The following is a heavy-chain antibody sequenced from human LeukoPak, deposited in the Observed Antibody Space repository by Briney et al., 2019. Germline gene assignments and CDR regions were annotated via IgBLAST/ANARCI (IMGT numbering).Heavy chain of an antibody. CDR2: IYTSGST. V-gene: IGHV4-61*02. J-gene: IGHJ4*02. CDR3: ARGGSGSYASFDC. CDR1: GGSITSNSFY. D-gene: IGHD1-26*01. Sequence: PSETLSLTCSVSGGSITSNSFYWSWVRQPAGKGLEWIGRIYTSGSTNYNPSLKSRVTISVDKSKNQFSLKLSSVTAADTAVYHCARGGSGSYASFDCWGQGTLVTVSS.